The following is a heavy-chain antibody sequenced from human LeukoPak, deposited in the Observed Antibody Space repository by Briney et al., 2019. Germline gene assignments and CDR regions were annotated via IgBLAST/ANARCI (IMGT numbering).Heavy chain of an antibody. CDR3: ARDPQEDIVVVVAAPMFDP. D-gene: IGHD2-15*01. CDR2: FNPNSGGT. CDR1: GYTFTGYY. J-gene: IGHJ5*02. Sequence: GASVKLSCKASGYTFTGYYMHWVRQAPGQGLEWMGWFNPNSGGTNYAQKFQGRVTMTRDTSISTAYMELSRLRTDDTAVDYCARDPQEDIVVVVAAPMFDPWGQGTLVTVSS. V-gene: IGHV1-2*02.